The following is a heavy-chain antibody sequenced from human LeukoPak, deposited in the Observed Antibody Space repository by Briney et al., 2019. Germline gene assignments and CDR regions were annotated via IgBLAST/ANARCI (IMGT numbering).Heavy chain of an antibody. CDR2: TRNKGNSYTT. Sequence: PGGSLRLSCAASGFTFSNHYMDWVRQAPGKGLEWVGRTRNKGNSYTTEYSAPVKGRFTISRYDSKNSLYLQMNSLKTEDTAVYYCARGWYGDAFDIWGQGTMVTVSS. D-gene: IGHD6-13*01. CDR1: GFTFSNHY. CDR3: ARGWYGDAFDI. J-gene: IGHJ3*02. V-gene: IGHV3-72*01.